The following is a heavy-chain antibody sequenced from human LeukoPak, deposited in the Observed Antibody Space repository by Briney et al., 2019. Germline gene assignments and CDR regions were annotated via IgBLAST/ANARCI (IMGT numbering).Heavy chain of an antibody. CDR2: INPNSGGT. CDR3: ARVGLRYFDSYYMDV. Sequence: GASVKVSCKASGYTFTGYYMHWVRQAPGQGLEWMGWINPNSGGTNYAQKFQGRVTMTRDTSISTAYMELSRLRSDDTAVYYCARVGLRYFDSYYMDVWGKGTTVTISS. J-gene: IGHJ6*03. D-gene: IGHD3-9*01. V-gene: IGHV1-2*02. CDR1: GYTFTGYY.